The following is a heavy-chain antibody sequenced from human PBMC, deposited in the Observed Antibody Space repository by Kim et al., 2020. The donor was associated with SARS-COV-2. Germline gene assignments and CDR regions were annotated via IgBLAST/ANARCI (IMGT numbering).Heavy chain of an antibody. CDR2: IDNDGTTT. V-gene: IGHV3-74*01. CDR1: GFSFSEWW. CDR3: TRGLF. J-gene: IGHJ4*02. Sequence: GGSLRLSCAASGFSFSEWWMDWVRQAPGKGPEWVARIDNDGTTTLYADSVKGRYTISRDNSKKTLYLQMTGLRADDTGGYYCTRGLFWGQGTLVTVSS.